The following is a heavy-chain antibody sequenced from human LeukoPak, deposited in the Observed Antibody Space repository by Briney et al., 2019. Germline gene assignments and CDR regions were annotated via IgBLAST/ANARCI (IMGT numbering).Heavy chain of an antibody. CDR2: VYYSGST. CDR3: AREAATDYYDSSGYYRQTEVFDA. CDR1: GGSVRSDSYY. V-gene: IGHV4-61*01. D-gene: IGHD3-22*01. J-gene: IGHJ3*01. Sequence: KTSETLSLTCTVSGGSVRSDSYYWSWIRQPPGKGLEWIGYVYYSGSTNYNPSLKSRVTISVDTSKNQFSLKLRSVTAADTAVYYCAREAATDYYDSSGYYRQTEVFDAWGQGTMVTVSS.